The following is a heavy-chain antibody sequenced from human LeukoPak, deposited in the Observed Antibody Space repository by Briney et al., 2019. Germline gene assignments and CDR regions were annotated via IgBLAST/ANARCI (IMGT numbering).Heavy chain of an antibody. Sequence: ASVKVSCKPSGYTFTSYGVSWVRQAPAQGLEGMGWISAYNGNTNYAQKPHGTVTMTTDTSTSTAYMELRSQRSDDPAVYYCARDRAETDDILTCYYTNWFDPWGQGTLVTVSS. CDR3: ARDRAETDDILTCYYTNWFDP. V-gene: IGHV1-18*01. CDR1: GYTFTSYG. CDR2: ISAYNGNT. D-gene: IGHD3-9*01. J-gene: IGHJ5*02.